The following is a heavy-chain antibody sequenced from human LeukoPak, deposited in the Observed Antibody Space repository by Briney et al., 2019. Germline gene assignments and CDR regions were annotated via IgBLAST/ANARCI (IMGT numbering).Heavy chain of an antibody. CDR3: TRERRGSYYAFES. J-gene: IGHJ4*02. CDR1: GFSFSDYY. D-gene: IGHD3-16*01. CDR2: ITTSGSST. V-gene: IGHV3-11*01. Sequence: GGPLTLSYAPSGFSFSDYYMSWFRQAPGKGLAWISYITTSGSSTKYADSVKGRFTISRDNAKNSVVLQMNSLRAEDAAVYYCTRERRGSYYAFESWGQGTLVSVSS.